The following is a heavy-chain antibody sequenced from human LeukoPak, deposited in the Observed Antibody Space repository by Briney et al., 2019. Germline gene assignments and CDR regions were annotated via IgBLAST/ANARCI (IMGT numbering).Heavy chain of an antibody. Sequence: GGSLRLSCAASGFTFSRFNLHWVRQAPGKGLEWVAVIWHDGSNKYYTDSVKGRFTISRDDSRNTLYLQMNSLKAEDTAVYYCARPDYGASGDYWGQGTLVTVSS. CDR1: GFTFSRFN. V-gene: IGHV3-33*01. CDR2: IWHDGSNK. CDR3: ARPDYGASGDY. D-gene: IGHD4-17*01. J-gene: IGHJ4*02.